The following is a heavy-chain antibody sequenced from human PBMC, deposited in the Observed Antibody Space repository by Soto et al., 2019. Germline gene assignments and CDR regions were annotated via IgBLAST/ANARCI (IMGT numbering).Heavy chain of an antibody. Sequence: QVQLVESGGGVVQPGRSLRLSCAASGLTFRSYGMHWVRQAPGKGLEWVAVIWYDGSNKYYADSVKGRFTISRDNSKNTLYLQMNGLRAEDTAVYYCARDNTIGGRYFDYWGQGTLVTVSS. CDR2: IWYDGSNK. D-gene: IGHD3-16*01. CDR1: GLTFRSYG. J-gene: IGHJ4*02. CDR3: ARDNTIGGRYFDY. V-gene: IGHV3-33*01.